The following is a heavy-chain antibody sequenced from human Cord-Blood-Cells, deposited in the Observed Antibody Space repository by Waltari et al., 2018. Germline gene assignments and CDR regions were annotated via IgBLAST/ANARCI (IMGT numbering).Heavy chain of an antibody. J-gene: IGHJ3*02. CDR3: ARDGLTGDGDPSDAFDI. V-gene: IGHV4-34*01. Sequence: VQLQQWGAGLLKPSETLSLTCAVYGGSFSGYYWSWIRQPPGKGLEWIGEINHSGSTNYNPSLKSRVTISVDTSKNQFSLKLSSVTAADTAVYYCARDGLTGDGDPSDAFDIWGQGTMVTVSS. CDR2: INHSGST. CDR1: GGSFSGYY. D-gene: IGHD7-27*01.